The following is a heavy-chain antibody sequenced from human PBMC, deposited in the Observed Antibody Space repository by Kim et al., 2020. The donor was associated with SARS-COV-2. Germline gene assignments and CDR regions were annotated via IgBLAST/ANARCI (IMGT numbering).Heavy chain of an antibody. V-gene: IGHV4-39*01. Sequence: SETLSLTCTVSGGSISSSSYYWGWIRQPPGKGLEWIGSIYYSGSTYYNPSLKSRVTISVDTSKNQFSLKLSSVTAADTAVYYCARHLRLMVWGSYRPYYFDYWGQGTLVTVSS. J-gene: IGHJ4*02. CDR3: ARHLRLMVWGSYRPYYFDY. CDR1: GGSISSSSYY. D-gene: IGHD3-16*01. CDR2: IYYSGST.